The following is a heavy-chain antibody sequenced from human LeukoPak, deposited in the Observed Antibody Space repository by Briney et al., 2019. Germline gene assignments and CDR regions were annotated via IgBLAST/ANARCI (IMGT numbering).Heavy chain of an antibody. D-gene: IGHD5-12*01. J-gene: IGHJ6*02. CDR1: GFTFTSYW. V-gene: IGHV3-74*01. Sequence: QPGGSLRLSCAASGFTFTSYWMHWVRQAPGKGLVWDSRIKSDESTRDYADFVKGRFTISRDNARNTVYLQINSLIAEDTAVYYCARGLRGRYGMDVWGQGTTVTVSS. CDR3: ARGLRGRYGMDV. CDR2: IKSDESTR.